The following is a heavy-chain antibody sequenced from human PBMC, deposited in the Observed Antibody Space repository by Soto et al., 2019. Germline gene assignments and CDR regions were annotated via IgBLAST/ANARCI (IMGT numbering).Heavy chain of an antibody. V-gene: IGHV1-69*08. D-gene: IGHD4-17*01. Sequence: QVQLVQSGAEVKKPGSSVKVSCKASGGTFSSYTISWVRQAPGQGLEWMGRIIPILGIANYAQKFQGRVTITADKSTSTAYMELSSLRSEDTAVYYCAREGTREATVTTASHAFDIWGQGTMVTVSS. CDR2: IIPILGIA. CDR1: GGTFSSYT. J-gene: IGHJ3*02. CDR3: AREGTREATVTTASHAFDI.